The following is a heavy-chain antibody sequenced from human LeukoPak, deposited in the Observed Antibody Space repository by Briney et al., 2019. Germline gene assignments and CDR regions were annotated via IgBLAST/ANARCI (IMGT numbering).Heavy chain of an antibody. D-gene: IGHD3-10*01. V-gene: IGHV3-7*01. Sequence: GGSLRLSCADSGFTFSNYWMSWVRQAPGKGLEWVANIKQDGSEKYYVESVKGRFTIFRDNAKNSLYLQMNSLRVEDTAVYYCARDQRYYASGTYLYYGMDVWGQGTTVTVSS. CDR1: GFTFSNYW. CDR2: IKQDGSEK. CDR3: ARDQRYYASGTYLYYGMDV. J-gene: IGHJ6*02.